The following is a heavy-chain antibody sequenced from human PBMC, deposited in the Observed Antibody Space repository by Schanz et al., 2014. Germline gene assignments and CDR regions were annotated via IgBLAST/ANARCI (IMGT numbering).Heavy chain of an antibody. Sequence: QVQLVESGGGLVKPGGSLRLSCAASGFIFSDYYMTWIRQPPGRGLEWVSYIGNGGVTIYYADSVKGRLTISRDDAKKSMYLQMNNLRAEDTAVYYCVRVSFADPRLYRGMDRDIDYWGQGTLVTVSS. D-gene: IGHD5-18*01. CDR2: IGNGGVTI. J-gene: IGHJ4*02. CDR3: VRVSFADPRLYRGMDRDIDY. CDR1: GFIFSDYY. V-gene: IGHV3-11*04.